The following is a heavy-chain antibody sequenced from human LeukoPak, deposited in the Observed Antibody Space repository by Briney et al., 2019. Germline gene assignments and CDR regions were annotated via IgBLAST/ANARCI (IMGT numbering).Heavy chain of an antibody. Sequence: GGSLRLSCAASGFTFSSYAMRWVRQAPGKGLEWVSAISGSGGSTYYADSVKGRFTISRDNSKNTLYLQMNSLRAEDTAVYYCAKDRIVVVPAAINWFDPWGQGTLVTVSS. CDR3: AKDRIVVVPAAINWFDP. D-gene: IGHD2-2*01. J-gene: IGHJ5*02. CDR1: GFTFSSYA. V-gene: IGHV3-23*01. CDR2: ISGSGGST.